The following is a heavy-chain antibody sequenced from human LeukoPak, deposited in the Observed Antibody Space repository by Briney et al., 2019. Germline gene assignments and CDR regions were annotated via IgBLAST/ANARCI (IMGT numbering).Heavy chain of an antibody. CDR3: ARGATVVTPNY. V-gene: IGHV4-59*08. CDR2: IYYSGST. J-gene: IGHJ4*02. D-gene: IGHD4-23*01. Sequence: SETLSLTCTVSGGSISSYYWSWIRQPPGKGQEWIGYIYYSGSTNYNPSLKSRVTISVDTSKNHFSLKLSSVTAADTAVYYCARGATVVTPNYWGQGTLVTVSS. CDR1: GGSISSYY.